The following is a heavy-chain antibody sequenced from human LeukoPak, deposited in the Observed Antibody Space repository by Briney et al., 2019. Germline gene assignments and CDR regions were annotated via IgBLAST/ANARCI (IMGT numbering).Heavy chain of an antibody. J-gene: IGHJ5*02. V-gene: IGHV4-59*01. CDR3: ARVSVGGFDP. D-gene: IGHD1-26*01. CDR2: IYYSGSR. Sequence: SETLSLTCTVSGGSISSYYWGWIRQPPGKGLEWIGYIYYSGSRSYNPSLKSRVTISVDTSKNQFSLKLSSVTAADTAVYYCARVSVGGFDPWGQGTLVTVSS. CDR1: GGSISSYY.